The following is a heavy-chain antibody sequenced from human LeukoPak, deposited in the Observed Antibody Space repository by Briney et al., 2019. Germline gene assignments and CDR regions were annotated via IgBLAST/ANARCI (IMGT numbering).Heavy chain of an antibody. Sequence: QPGGSLRLSCAASGFTVSSNYMSWVRQAPGKGLEWVSIIYSGGTTYYADSVKGRFTISRDNSKNTLYLQMNSLRAEDTAVHFCARGLYEFCSGGSCYSYYFDYWGQGTLVTVSS. CDR2: IYSGGTT. D-gene: IGHD2-15*01. J-gene: IGHJ4*02. CDR3: ARGLYEFCSGGSCYSYYFDY. V-gene: IGHV3-53*01. CDR1: GFTVSSNY.